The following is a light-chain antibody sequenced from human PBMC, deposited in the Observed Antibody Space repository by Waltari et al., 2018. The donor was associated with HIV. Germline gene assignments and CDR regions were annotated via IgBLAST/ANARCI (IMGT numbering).Light chain of an antibody. CDR3: MQGTLWLT. CDR2: KVS. Sequence: VMTQSPLSLSVTLGQPASISCRSSRTLVYSDGNTYLTWFHQRPGQSPRRPIYKVSRRDSGVPDRFSGSGSDTEFALKISRVEADDVGVYYCMQGTLWLTFGQGTRLEIK. V-gene: IGKV2-30*01. J-gene: IGKJ5*01. CDR1: RTLVYSDGNTY.